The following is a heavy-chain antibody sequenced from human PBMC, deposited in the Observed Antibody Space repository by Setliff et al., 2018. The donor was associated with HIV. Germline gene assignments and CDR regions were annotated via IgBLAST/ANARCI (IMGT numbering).Heavy chain of an antibody. CDR2: IFSNDDK. CDR1: GFLLTNVKMG. CDR3: ARRTPPGTSDAFDI. V-gene: IGHV2-26*01. J-gene: IGHJ3*02. D-gene: IGHD2-15*01. Sequence: SGPTLVNPPATLTLTCSVSGFLLTNVKMGVSWIRQPPGKALEWLAHIFSNDDKSYNRSLKSRLTITKDTSKNQVVLTMTNMDPVDTAMYYCARRTPPGTSDAFDIWGQGTMVTVSS.